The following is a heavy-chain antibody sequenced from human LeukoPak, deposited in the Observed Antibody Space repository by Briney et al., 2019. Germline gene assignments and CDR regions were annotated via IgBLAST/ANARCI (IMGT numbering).Heavy chain of an antibody. CDR2: INPSGGST. V-gene: IGHV1-46*01. CDR3: ARSTLAAAGTIDY. CDR1: GYTFTSYY. Sequence: GASVKVSCKASGYTFTSYYMHWVRQAPGQGLEWVGIINPSGGSTSYAQKFQGRVTMTRDMSTSTVYMELSSLRSEDTAVYYCARSTLAAAGTIDYWGQGTLVTVSS. D-gene: IGHD6-13*01. J-gene: IGHJ4*02.